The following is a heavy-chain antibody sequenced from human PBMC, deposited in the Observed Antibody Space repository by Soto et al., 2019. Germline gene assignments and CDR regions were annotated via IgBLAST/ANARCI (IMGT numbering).Heavy chain of an antibody. D-gene: IGHD2-8*01. Sequence: EVQLLESGGGLVQPGGSLRLSCAASGFTFSSYAMGWVRQAPGTGLEWVSVIDGSGGDTSLADSVKGRFTISRDNSKNSLYLQMNSLRAEDTALYYCARRVFYGAFDVWGQGTMVTVSS. J-gene: IGHJ3*01. CDR2: IDGSGGDT. CDR1: GFTFSSYA. V-gene: IGHV3-23*01. CDR3: ARRVFYGAFDV.